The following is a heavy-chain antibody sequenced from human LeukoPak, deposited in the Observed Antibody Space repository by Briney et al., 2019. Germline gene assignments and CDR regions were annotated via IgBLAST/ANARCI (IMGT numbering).Heavy chain of an antibody. D-gene: IGHD4-17*01. CDR3: ARDLRYHNRYPTVTSPVVGY. Sequence: ASVKVSCKASGYTFTSYGISWVRQAPGQGLEWMGWISPNNGNTNYAQKLQGRVTMTTDTSTSTAYMELSRLRSDDTAVYYCARDLRYHNRYPTVTSPVVGYWGQGTLVTVSS. V-gene: IGHV1-18*04. CDR1: GYTFTSYG. J-gene: IGHJ4*02. CDR2: ISPNNGNT.